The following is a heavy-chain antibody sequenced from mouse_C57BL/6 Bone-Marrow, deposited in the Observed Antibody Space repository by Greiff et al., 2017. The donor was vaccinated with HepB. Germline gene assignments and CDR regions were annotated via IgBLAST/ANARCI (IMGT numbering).Heavy chain of an antibody. V-gene: IGHV1-81*01. D-gene: IGHD1-1*01. CDR2: IYPRSGNT. CDR3: ARAYYYGSLSYFDY. CDR1: GYTFTSYG. Sequence: VKLQESGAELARPGASVKLSCKASGYTFTSYGISWVKQRTGQGLEWIGEIYPRSGNTYYNEKFKGKATLTADKSSSTAYMELRSLTSEDSAVYFCARAYYYGSLSYFDYWGQGTTLTVSS. J-gene: IGHJ2*01.